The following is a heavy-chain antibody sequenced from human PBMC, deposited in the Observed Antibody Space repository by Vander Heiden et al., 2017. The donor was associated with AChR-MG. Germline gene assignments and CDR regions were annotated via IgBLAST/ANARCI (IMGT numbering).Heavy chain of an antibody. CDR1: GGSISSGDYY. Sequence: QVQLQESGPGLVKPSQTLSLTCTVPGGSISSGDYYWGWIRQPPGKGLEWIGYIYYSGSTYYNPSLKSRVTISVDTSKNQFSLKLSSVTAADTAVYYCARDPMITFGGVIGIWGQGTLVTVSS. J-gene: IGHJ4*02. D-gene: IGHD3-16*02. V-gene: IGHV4-30-4*01. CDR3: ARDPMITFGGVIGI. CDR2: IYYSGST.